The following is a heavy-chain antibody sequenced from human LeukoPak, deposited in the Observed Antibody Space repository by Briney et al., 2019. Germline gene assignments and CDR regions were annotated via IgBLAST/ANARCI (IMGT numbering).Heavy chain of an antibody. CDR3: ARDRRLGVTSAFDI. CDR1: VGSFSGYY. D-gene: IGHD3-16*01. V-gene: IGHV4-34*01. CDR2: INHSGRT. Sequence: PSETLSLTCAVYVGSFSGYYWSWIRQPPGKGLEWIGEINHSGRTNYNPSLKSRVTISVDRSKNQFSLKLSSVTAADTAVYYCARDRRLGVTSAFDIWGQGTMVTVSS. J-gene: IGHJ3*02.